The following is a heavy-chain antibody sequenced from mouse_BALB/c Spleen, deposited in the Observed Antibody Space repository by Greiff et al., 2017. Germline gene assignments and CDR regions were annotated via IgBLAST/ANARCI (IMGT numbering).Heavy chain of an antibody. CDR3: ARVGYGHYFDY. CDR1: GYTFTSYT. Sequence: VQLQQSGAELARPGASVKMSCKASGYTFTSYTMHWVKQRPGQGLEWIGYINPSSGYTNYNQKFKDKATLTADKSSSTAYMQLSSLTSEDSAFYYCARVGYGHYFDYWGQGTTLTVSS. J-gene: IGHJ2*01. CDR2: INPSSGYT. V-gene: IGHV1-4*01. D-gene: IGHD1-2*01.